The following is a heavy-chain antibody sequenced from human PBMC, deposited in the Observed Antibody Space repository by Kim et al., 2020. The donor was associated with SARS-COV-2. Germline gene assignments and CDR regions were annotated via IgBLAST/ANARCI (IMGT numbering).Heavy chain of an antibody. CDR2: INHSGST. CDR1: GGSFSGYY. D-gene: IGHD5-18*01. J-gene: IGHJ4*02. V-gene: IGHV4-34*01. CDR3: ARGHSYGRKLFDY. Sequence: SETLSLTCAVYGGSFSGYYWSWIRQPPGKGLEWIGEINHSGSTNYNPSLKSRVTISVDTSKNQFSLKLSSVTAADTAVYYCARGHSYGRKLFDYWGQGTLVTVSS.